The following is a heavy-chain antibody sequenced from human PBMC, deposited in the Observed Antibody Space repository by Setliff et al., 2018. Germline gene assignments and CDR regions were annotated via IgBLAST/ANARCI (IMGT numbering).Heavy chain of an antibody. Sequence: PSETLSLTCTVSGDSITSGIYYWSWIRQPAGKGLEWIGQIYTTVSANSVSTNYNPSLQSRVTISVDTSKNQFSLKLSSVTAADTAVYSCASDRTYYGSGTYTRWFGYWGQGTLVTVSS. CDR3: ASDRTYYGSGTYTRWFGY. CDR2: IYTTVSANSVST. V-gene: IGHV4-61*09. D-gene: IGHD3-10*01. CDR1: GDSITSGIYY. J-gene: IGHJ4*02.